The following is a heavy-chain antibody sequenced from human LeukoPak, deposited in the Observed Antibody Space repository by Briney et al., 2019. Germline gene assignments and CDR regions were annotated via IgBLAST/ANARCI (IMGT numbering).Heavy chain of an antibody. D-gene: IGHD2-2*02. CDR3: ASTRARYCSSTSCYTLYYFDY. CDR1: GGSFSGYY. CDR2: INHSGST. J-gene: IGHJ4*02. Sequence: SETLSLTCAVYGGSFSGYYWSWIRQPPGKGLEWIGEINHSGSTNYNPSLKSRVTISVDTSKNQFSLKLSSVTAADTAVYYCASTRARYCSSTSCYTLYYFDYWGQGTLVTVSS. V-gene: IGHV4-34*01.